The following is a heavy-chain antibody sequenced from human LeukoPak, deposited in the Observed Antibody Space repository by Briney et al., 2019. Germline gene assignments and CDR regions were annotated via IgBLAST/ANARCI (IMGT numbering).Heavy chain of an antibody. V-gene: IGHV4-38-2*02. D-gene: IGHD2-21*02. CDR2: IYHSGST. Sequence: SETLSLTCTVSGYSISSGYYWGWIRQPPGKGLEWIGSIYHSGSTYYNPSLKSRVTISVDTSKNQFSLKLSSVTAADTAVYYCARAYLCGGDCYSGGNDAFDIWGQGTMVTVSS. CDR3: ARAYLCGGDCYSGGNDAFDI. CDR1: GYSISSGYY. J-gene: IGHJ3*02.